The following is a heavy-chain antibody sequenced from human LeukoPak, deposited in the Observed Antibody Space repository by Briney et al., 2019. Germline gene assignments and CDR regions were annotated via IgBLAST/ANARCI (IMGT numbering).Heavy chain of an antibody. CDR2: INPNSGGT. CDR3: ARYVVVAATNNWFDP. Sequence: GASVKVSCKASGYTFTGYYMHWVRQAPGQGLEWMGWINPNSGGTNYAQKFQGRVTMTRDTSNSTAYMELSRLRSDDTAVYYCARYVVVAATNNWFDPWGQGTLVTVSS. J-gene: IGHJ5*02. CDR1: GYTFTGYY. V-gene: IGHV1-2*02. D-gene: IGHD2-15*01.